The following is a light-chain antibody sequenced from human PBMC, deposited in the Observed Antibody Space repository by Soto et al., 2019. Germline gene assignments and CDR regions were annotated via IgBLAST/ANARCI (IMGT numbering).Light chain of an antibody. CDR3: QQSHIWPPIT. J-gene: IGKJ5*01. Sequence: EIVLTQSPGTLSLSPGERATLSCRASQSVSSSYLAWYQQKPGQAPRLLIYGASSRATGIPVRFSGSGSGTDFTLTISSLETEDAAIYYCQQSHIWPPITFGQGTRLEI. V-gene: IGKV3-20*01. CDR1: QSVSSSY. CDR2: GAS.